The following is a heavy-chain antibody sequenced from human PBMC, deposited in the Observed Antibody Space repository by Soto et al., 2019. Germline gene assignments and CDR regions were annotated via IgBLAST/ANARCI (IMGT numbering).Heavy chain of an antibody. V-gene: IGHV4-59*01. J-gene: IGHJ4*02. CDR2: IYYSGST. D-gene: IGHD5-12*01. CDR1: GGSISSYY. CDR3: ARARRDGYREFDY. Sequence: SETLSLTRTVSGGSISSYYWSWIRQPPGKGLDWIGYIYYSGSTNYNPSLKSRVTISVDTSKNQFSLKLSSVTAADTAVYYCARARRDGYREFDYWGQGTLVTVSS.